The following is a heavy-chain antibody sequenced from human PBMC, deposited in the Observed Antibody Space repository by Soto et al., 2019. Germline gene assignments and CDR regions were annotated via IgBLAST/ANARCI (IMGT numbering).Heavy chain of an antibody. CDR3: ARGSGTQNL. D-gene: IGHD1-26*01. J-gene: IGHJ4*02. V-gene: IGHV3-11*01. CDR2: ISGSGSDI. Sequence: QVQLVESGGALVKPGGSLRLSCAASGFIFSDYAMSWIRQAPGKGLEWVSYISGSGSDIYYVDSVKGRFTISRDNAKNSLYLQMNSLRAEDTAIYYCARGSGTQNLWGQGTLVTVSS. CDR1: GFIFSDYA.